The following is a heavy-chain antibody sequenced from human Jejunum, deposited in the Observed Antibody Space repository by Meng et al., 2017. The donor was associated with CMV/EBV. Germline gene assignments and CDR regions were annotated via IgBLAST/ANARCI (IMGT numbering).Heavy chain of an antibody. D-gene: IGHD7-27*01. CDR1: GFTFGDTG. Sequence: AAAGFTFGDTGRLWVPRASGKGLEWMGRIRRKPNNCATAYAASVQGRFTIPRDDSKNTAYLHMNSLKPEDRAVYYCSKYWGGVGYWGQGTLVTVSS. CDR2: IRRKPNNCAT. V-gene: IGHV3-73*01. J-gene: IGHJ4*02. CDR3: SKYWGGVGY.